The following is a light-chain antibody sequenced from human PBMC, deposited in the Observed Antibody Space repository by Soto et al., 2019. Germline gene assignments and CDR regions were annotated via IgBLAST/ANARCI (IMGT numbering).Light chain of an antibody. Sequence: DIQMTQSPSSLSASVGDRATITCRASQRISTSLNWYQQKPGEAPKVLIYSATSLQSGVPSRFSGSRSGTEFTLSISSLQPEDFATYYCQQSYSTPLTFGGGTKVAIK. CDR1: QRISTS. J-gene: IGKJ4*01. CDR3: QQSYSTPLT. CDR2: SAT. V-gene: IGKV1-39*01.